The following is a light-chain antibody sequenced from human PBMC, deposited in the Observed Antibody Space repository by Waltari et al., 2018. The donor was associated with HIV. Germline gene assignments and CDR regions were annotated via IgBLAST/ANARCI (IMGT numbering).Light chain of an antibody. CDR2: AAS. CDR1: NDIGGY. Sequence: QMDQSLPSSAASVSDTVIITCRASNDIGGYINGYQHKPGRAPNHLISAASYRLRGIPARFCARGFGAVFTLTSRRPQPEDFVTYYCQQSYSVPRSFGQGTRL. V-gene: IGKV1-39*01. CDR3: QQSYSVPRS. J-gene: IGKJ2*04.